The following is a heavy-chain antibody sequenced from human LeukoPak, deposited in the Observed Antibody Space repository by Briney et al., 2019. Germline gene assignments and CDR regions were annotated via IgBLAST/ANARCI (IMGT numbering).Heavy chain of an antibody. CDR2: ISYDGSNK. CDR3: AKDAGEGYFDY. J-gene: IGHJ4*02. D-gene: IGHD3-16*01. Sequence: PGRSLRLSCAASGFTFSSYAMHWVRQAPGKGLEWVAVISYDGSNKYYADSVKGRFTISRDNSKNTLYLQMNSLRAEDTAVYYCAKDAGEGYFDYWGQGTLATVSS. V-gene: IGHV3-30-3*01. CDR1: GFTFSSYA.